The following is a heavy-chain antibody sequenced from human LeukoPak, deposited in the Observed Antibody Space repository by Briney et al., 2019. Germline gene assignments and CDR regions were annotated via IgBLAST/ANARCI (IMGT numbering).Heavy chain of an antibody. CDR2: ISFDGTDA. Sequence: GGSLRLSCAASGFTFSSYAIHWVRQAPGKGLEWVAVISFDGTDAFYADSVKGRFTISRDNSKNTLFLQMDSLRAEDTALYYCAKDQGSGLLVFDYWGQGALVTVSS. D-gene: IGHD6-19*01. J-gene: IGHJ4*02. CDR1: GFTFSSYA. CDR3: AKDQGSGLLVFDY. V-gene: IGHV3-30*04.